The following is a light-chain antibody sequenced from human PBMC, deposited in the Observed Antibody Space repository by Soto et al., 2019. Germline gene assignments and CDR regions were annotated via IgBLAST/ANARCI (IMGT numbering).Light chain of an antibody. CDR1: SSDVGGYEY. CDR3: CSYAGSYTLV. CDR2: DVS. J-gene: IGLJ1*01. V-gene: IGLV2-11*01. Sequence: QSVLTQPRSVSGSPGQSVTISCTGTSSDVGGYEYVSWYQQHPGKAPKLMIYDVSKRPSGVPDRFSGSKSGNTASLTISGLQAEDEADYYCCSYAGSYTLVFGTGTKVTVL.